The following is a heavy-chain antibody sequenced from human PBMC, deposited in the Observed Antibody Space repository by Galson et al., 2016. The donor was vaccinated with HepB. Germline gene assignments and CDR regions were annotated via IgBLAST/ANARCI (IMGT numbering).Heavy chain of an antibody. CDR1: SFAFRVHW. D-gene: IGHD6-19*01. CDR3: AVGGWLDY. V-gene: IGHV3-7*01. J-gene: IGHJ4*02. CDR2: IKKDGTDT. Sequence: SLRLSCAVSSFAFRVHWMSWVRQAPGKGMEWVANIKKDGTDTNYADSVRGRFTISRDNAKNSLYLQMSSLRAEDTAVYYCAVGGWLDYWGRGTLVTVSS.